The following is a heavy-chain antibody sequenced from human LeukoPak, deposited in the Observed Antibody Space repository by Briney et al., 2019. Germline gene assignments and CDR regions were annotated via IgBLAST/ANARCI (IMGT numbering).Heavy chain of an antibody. D-gene: IGHD3-3*01. V-gene: IGHV3-7*03. CDR2: IKQYGSEK. CDR3: AKATEYYDFWSGYYTSPEKYYFDY. CDR1: GFTFSSYW. Sequence: PGGSLRLSCAASGFTFSSYWMSWVRQAPGKGLEWVANIKQYGSEKYYVDSVKGRFTISRDNAKNTLYLQMNSLRAEDTAVYYCAKATEYYDFWSGYYTSPEKYYFDYWGQGTLVTVSS. J-gene: IGHJ4*02.